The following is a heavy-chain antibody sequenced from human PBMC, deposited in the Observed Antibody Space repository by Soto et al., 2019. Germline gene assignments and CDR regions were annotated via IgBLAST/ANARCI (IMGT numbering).Heavy chain of an antibody. CDR2: IIPIFGTA. V-gene: IGHV1-69*13. J-gene: IGHJ5*02. CDR3: ARDIGMVRGVIPNAFDP. CDR1: GGTFSSYA. D-gene: IGHD3-10*01. Sequence: SVKVSCKASGGTFSSYAISWVRQAPGQGLEWMGGIIPIFGTANYAQKFQGRVTITADESTSTAYMELSSLRSEDTAVYYCARDIGMVRGVIPNAFDPWGQGTLVTVSS.